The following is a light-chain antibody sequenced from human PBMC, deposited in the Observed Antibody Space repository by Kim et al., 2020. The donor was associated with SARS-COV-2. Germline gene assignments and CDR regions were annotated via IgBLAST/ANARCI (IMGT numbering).Light chain of an antibody. CDR2: GNN. V-gene: IGLV1-40*01. CDR3: QSYDSSLSGSYV. Sequence: QSVLTQPPSVSGAPGQRVTISCTGSSSNIGAGYDVHWYQQPPGTAPKLLIFGNNNRPSGVPDRFSGSKSGTSASLAITGLQAEDEADYYCQSYDSSLSGSYVFGSGTKVTVL. J-gene: IGLJ1*01. CDR1: SSNIGAGYD.